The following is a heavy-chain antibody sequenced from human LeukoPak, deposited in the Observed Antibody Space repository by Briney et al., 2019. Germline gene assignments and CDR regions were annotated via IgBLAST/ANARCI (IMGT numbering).Heavy chain of an antibody. CDR1: GGSISSSSYY. CDR3: ARDRGEIDY. Sequence: PSETLSLTCTVSGGSISSSSYYWGWIRQPPGKGLEWIGSIYYSGSTNYNPSLKSRVTISVDTSKNQFSLKLSSVTAADTAVYYCARDRGEIDYWGQGTLVTVSS. D-gene: IGHD3-10*01. J-gene: IGHJ4*02. CDR2: IYYSGST. V-gene: IGHV4-39*07.